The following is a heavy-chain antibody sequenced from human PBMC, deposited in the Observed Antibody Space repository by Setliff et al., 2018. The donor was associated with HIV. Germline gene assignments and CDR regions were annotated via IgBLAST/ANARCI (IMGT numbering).Heavy chain of an antibody. CDR3: AKGPWFGELFINDGFDI. Sequence: PGGSLRLSCIASGFSFNNYYMTWVRQAPGKGLEWVGNIKSDGTEKYYVDSVKGRFTISRDNAENSLYLQMNSLRAEDTAVYYCAKGPWFGELFINDGFDIWGQGTMVTVSS. D-gene: IGHD3-10*01. CDR1: GFSFNNYY. V-gene: IGHV3-7*01. CDR2: IKSDGTEK. J-gene: IGHJ3*02.